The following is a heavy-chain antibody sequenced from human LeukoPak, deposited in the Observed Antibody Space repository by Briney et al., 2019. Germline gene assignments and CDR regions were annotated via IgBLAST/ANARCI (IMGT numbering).Heavy chain of an antibody. CDR3: AKAHIVLVVYATRFDY. CDR2: ISGSGGST. Sequence: PGGSLRLSCAASGFTFSSYAMSWVRQAPGKGLEWVSAISGSGGSTYYADSVKGRFTISRDNSKNTLYLQMNSLRAEDTAVYYCAKAHIVLVVYATRFDYWGQGTLVTVS. V-gene: IGHV3-23*01. D-gene: IGHD2-8*01. CDR1: GFTFSSYA. J-gene: IGHJ4*02.